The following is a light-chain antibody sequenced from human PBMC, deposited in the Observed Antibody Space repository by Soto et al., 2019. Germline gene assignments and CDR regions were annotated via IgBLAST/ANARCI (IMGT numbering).Light chain of an antibody. V-gene: IGKV3-20*01. J-gene: IGKJ1*01. CDR1: QSVSSSY. CDR2: GAS. Sequence: VLTQSPGTLSLSPGERATLSCRASQSVSSSYLAWYQQKPGQAPRLLIYGASSRATGIPDRFSGSGSGTDSTLTIRRLEPEDFAVYYCKQYGSSLTCGQGTKVDIK. CDR3: KQYGSSLT.